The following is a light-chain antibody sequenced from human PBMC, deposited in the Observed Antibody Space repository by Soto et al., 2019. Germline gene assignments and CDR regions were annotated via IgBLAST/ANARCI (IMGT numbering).Light chain of an antibody. J-gene: IGKJ4*01. Sequence: EVVLTQSPATLSLSPGERATLSCRASQSVSSYLAWYQQKPGQAPRLLIYDTSNRATGIPARFSGSGSGTAFTLTISSLEPEDFAVYYCQQYGTSPPLTFGGGTKVEIK. CDR3: QQYGTSPPLT. CDR2: DTS. CDR1: QSVSSY. V-gene: IGKV3-11*01.